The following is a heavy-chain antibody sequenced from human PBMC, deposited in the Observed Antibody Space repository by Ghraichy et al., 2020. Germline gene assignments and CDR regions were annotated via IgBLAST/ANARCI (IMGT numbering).Heavy chain of an antibody. Sequence: GSLNISCAASGFTFDDYTMHWVRQAPGKGLEWLSLISRDGGSTYYADSVRGRFTISRDNIKNSLYLQMDSLRSEDTALYYCSKSPPSTVTTSDFWGRGTLVTVSS. D-gene: IGHD4-17*01. CDR1: GFTFDDYT. J-gene: IGHJ4*02. CDR2: ISRDGGST. CDR3: SKSPPSTVTTSDF. V-gene: IGHV3-43*01.